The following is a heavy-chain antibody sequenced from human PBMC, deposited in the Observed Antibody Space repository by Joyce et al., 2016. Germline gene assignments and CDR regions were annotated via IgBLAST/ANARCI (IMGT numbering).Heavy chain of an antibody. V-gene: IGHV4-59*02. Sequence: VHLQESGPGLVKPSDTLSLTCTVSGDSVTSLFWNWIRQPPGKGLEWVAHISSTGRTKYNPSMKSRATISLDAPRNQFSWKLTSVTAADTAMYYCARDGGYYFDYWGQGTLVAVSS. CDR2: ISSTGRT. CDR1: GDSVTSLF. CDR3: ARDGGYYFDY. D-gene: IGHD3-16*01. J-gene: IGHJ4*02.